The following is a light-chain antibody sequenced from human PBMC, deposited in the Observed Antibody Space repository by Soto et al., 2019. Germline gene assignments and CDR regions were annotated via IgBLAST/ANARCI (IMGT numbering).Light chain of an antibody. CDR1: QSLLHSNGYNY. V-gene: IGKV2-28*01. Sequence: DIAMTQSPLSMPVTPGEPASISCRSSQSLLHSNGYNYLDWYLQKPGQSPQLXXYLGSNRASGVPDRFSGSGSGTDFTLKISRVEAEDVGVYYCMQALQTPVTFGGGTKVDIK. CDR3: MQALQTPVT. CDR2: LGS. J-gene: IGKJ4*01.